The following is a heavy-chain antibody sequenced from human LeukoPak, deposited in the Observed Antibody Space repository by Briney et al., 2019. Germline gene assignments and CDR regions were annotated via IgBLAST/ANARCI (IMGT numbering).Heavy chain of an antibody. Sequence: PGXSLXLSCAASGFTFSDNYLSWIRQAPGKGLEWISYISPSGSTIYYADSVKGRFTISRDNAKNSLYLQMNSLRAEDTALYHCVTYAYWGQGTLVTVSS. CDR3: VTYAY. V-gene: IGHV3-11*04. J-gene: IGHJ4*02. D-gene: IGHD1-20*01. CDR2: ISPSGSTI. CDR1: GFTFSDNY.